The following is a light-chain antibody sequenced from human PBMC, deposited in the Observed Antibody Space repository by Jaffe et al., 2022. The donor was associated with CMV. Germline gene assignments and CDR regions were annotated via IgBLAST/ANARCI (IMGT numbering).Light chain of an antibody. J-gene: IGKJ2*03. CDR1: QDISNF. CDR2: DAA. V-gene: IGKV1-33*01. CDR3: QHYDSLPYS. Sequence: DIQMTQSPSSLSASVGDRVTITCQASQDISNFLNWYQQKPGKAPKLLIYDAARLQTGVPSRFSGSRSGTDFTFTISSLQAEDIATYYCQHYDSLPYSFGQGTKLEIK.